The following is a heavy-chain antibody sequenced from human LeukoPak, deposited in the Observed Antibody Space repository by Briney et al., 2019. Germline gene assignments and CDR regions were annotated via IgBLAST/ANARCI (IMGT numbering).Heavy chain of an antibody. J-gene: IGHJ4*02. CDR3: ARGLFASGSYYNFFDY. CDR2: IFNGGSP. V-gene: IGHV3-66*01. Sequence: QPGGSLRLSCAPSGFTLSSKYMSWVRQAPGKGLEWVSVIFNGGSPYYPDSVKGRFTISTDNSKNMLYLQMNSLRAEDTAVYYCARGLFASGSYYNFFDYWAQGTLVTVSS. D-gene: IGHD3-10*01. CDR1: GFTLSSKY.